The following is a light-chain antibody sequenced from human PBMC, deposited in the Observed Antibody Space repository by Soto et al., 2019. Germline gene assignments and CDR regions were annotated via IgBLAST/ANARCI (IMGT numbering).Light chain of an antibody. Sequence: DLVMTQSPLSLPVTPGEPASISCRSSQSLQHSNGYNYLDWYVQKPGQSPQILIYLASNRASGVPERFSGSGSGTDFTLKISRVEVEDVGTYYCMQALQTPAFGQGTKVEIK. J-gene: IGKJ1*01. CDR2: LAS. CDR3: MQALQTPA. CDR1: QSLQHSNGYNY. V-gene: IGKV2-28*01.